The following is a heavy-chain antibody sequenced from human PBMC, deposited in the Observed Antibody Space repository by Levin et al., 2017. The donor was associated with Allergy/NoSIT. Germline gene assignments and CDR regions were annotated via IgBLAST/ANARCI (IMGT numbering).Heavy chain of an antibody. D-gene: IGHD3-3*01. J-gene: IGHJ6*03. CDR2: ISAYNGNT. CDR3: ARVGIDFWGVYQKSWGYMDV. V-gene: IGHV1-18*01. CDR1: GYNFTNYG. Sequence: ASVKVSCKASGYNFTNYGISWMRQAPGQGLEWMGWISAYNGNTNYAQKFQGRVTMTIQTSTNTAYMGLRSLRSDDTAVYYCARVGIDFWGVYQKSWGYMDVWGQGTTVTVSS.